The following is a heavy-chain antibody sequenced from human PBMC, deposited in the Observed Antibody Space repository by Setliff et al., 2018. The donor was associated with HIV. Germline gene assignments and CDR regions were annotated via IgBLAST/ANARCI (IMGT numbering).Heavy chain of an antibody. J-gene: IGHJ5*02. CDR1: GGSFSGYY. D-gene: IGHD2-15*01. CDR3: AGDRENCSGGSCYPPGFDP. V-gene: IGHV4-34*01. Sequence: SETLSLTCAVYGGSFSGYYWSWIRQPPGKGLEWIGEINHSGTTYYNPSLKSRVTISVDTSKNQFSLKLSSVTAADTAVYYCAGDRENCSGGSCYPPGFDPWGQGTLVTVSS. CDR2: INHSGTT.